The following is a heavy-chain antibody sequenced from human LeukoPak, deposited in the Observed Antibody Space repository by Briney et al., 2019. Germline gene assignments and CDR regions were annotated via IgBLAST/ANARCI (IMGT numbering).Heavy chain of an antibody. V-gene: IGHV1-69*05. CDR1: GGTFSSYA. CDR3: ARGVLMVYSYFDY. Sequence: SVKVSCKASGGTFSSYAISWVRQAPGQGLEWMGGIIPIFGTANYAQKFQGRVTMTRDMSTSTVYMELSSLRSEDTAVYYCARGVLMVYSYFDYWGQGTLVTVSS. D-gene: IGHD2-8*01. J-gene: IGHJ4*02. CDR2: IIPIFGTA.